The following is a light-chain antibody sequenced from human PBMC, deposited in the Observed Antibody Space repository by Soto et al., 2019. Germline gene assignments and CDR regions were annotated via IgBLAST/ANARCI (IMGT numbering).Light chain of an antibody. CDR1: SSNIGAGYD. J-gene: IGLJ1*01. CDR3: QYYYSSLSAGYV. CDR2: ANI. V-gene: IGLV1-40*01. Sequence: QSVLTQPPSVSGAPGQRVTISCTGSSSNIGAGYDVHWYQQRPGAAPKLLISANINSPSGVPDRFSGSKSGTSASLAITGLQADDDGDYYCQYYYSSLSAGYVFGTGTKVTVL.